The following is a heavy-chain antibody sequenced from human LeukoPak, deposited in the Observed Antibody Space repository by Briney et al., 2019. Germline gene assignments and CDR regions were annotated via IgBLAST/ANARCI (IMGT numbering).Heavy chain of an antibody. CDR2: IYYSGST. V-gene: IGHV4-59*01. J-gene: IGHJ3*02. Sequence: SETLSLTCTVSGGSISSYYCSWIRQPPGKGLEWIGYIYYSGSTNYNPSLKSRVTISVYTSKNQFSLKLSSVTAADTAVYYCARGSSWLDIWGQGTMVTVSS. CDR1: GGSISSYY. CDR3: ARGSSWLDI. D-gene: IGHD6-13*01.